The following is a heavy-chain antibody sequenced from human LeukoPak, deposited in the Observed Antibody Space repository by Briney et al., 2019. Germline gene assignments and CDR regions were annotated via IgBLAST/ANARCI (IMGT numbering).Heavy chain of an antibody. D-gene: IGHD3-10*01. CDR1: GGSISNYY. CDR3: AGGVTIVRGTSKHFDY. Sequence: SETLSLTCTVSGGSISNYYWTWIRQPAGKGLEWIGRIYTSGSTNYNPSLESRVTISVDTSKNQISLNLSSVTAADTAVYYCAGGVTIVRGTSKHFDYWGQGTLVTVSS. CDR2: IYTSGST. V-gene: IGHV4-4*07. J-gene: IGHJ4*02.